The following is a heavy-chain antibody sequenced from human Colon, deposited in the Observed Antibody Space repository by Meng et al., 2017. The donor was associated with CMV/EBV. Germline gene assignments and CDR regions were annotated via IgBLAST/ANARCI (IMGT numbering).Heavy chain of an antibody. Sequence: TLSLTCVVSGGSLIGTNWWNWVRQPPERGLEWIGEIFHSGATNYNPSLKTRVTISIDKSKNQFSLKLTSVTAADTAVYFCGDPPAGYWGQGVLVTVSS. CDR3: GDPPAGY. CDR1: GGSLIGTNW. V-gene: IGHV4-4*01. CDR2: IFHSGAT. J-gene: IGHJ4*02.